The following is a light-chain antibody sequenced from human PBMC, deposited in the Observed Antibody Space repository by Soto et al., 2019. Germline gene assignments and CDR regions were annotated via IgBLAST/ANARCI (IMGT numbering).Light chain of an antibody. CDR2: WAS. Sequence: DIVMTQSPDSLAVSLGERATINCKSSQSVLYSSTNKNYLAWYQQQPGQPPKLLIYWASTRESGVPDRFSGSGSGTDFTLTISSLQAEDVAGYYCQQYCRSPTWTFGQGTKVEIK. V-gene: IGKV4-1*01. J-gene: IGKJ1*01. CDR1: QSVLYSSTNKNY. CDR3: QQYCRSPTWT.